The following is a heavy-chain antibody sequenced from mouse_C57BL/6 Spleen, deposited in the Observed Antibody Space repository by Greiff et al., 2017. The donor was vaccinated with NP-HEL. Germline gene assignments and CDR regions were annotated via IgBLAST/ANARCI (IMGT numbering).Heavy chain of an antibody. J-gene: IGHJ3*01. D-gene: IGHD2-4*01. Sequence: QVHVKQSGPGLVQPSQSLSITCTVSGFSLTSYGVHWVRQSPGKGLEWLGVIWRGGSTDYNAAFMSRLSITKDNSKSQVFLKMNSLQADDTAIYYCAKMEGYDYDWFAYWGQGTLVTVSA. CDR3: AKMEGYDYDWFAY. V-gene: IGHV2-5*01. CDR1: GFSLTSYG. CDR2: IWRGGST.